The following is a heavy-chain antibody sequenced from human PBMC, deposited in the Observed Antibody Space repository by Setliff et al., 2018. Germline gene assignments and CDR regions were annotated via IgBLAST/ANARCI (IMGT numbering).Heavy chain of an antibody. CDR3: ARAGKYFDDTSGYYYDRDYYFYMDV. CDR2: ISTYNGKT. CDR1: GYTFTSYG. D-gene: IGHD3-22*01. V-gene: IGHV1-18*01. Sequence: GASVKVSCKASGYTFTSYGITWVRQAPGQGPGWMGWISTYNGKTKYAEKVQGRVTMSTDTSTSTAYMELRSLRSDDTAVYFCARAGKYFDDTSGYYYDRDYYFYMDVWGKGTTVTVSS. J-gene: IGHJ6*03.